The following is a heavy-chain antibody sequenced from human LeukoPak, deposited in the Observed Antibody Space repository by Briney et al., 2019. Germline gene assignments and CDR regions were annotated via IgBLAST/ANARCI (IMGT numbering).Heavy chain of an antibody. Sequence: GGSLRLSCAASGFTFSSYAMSWVRQAPGKGLEWVSGISGSGVSTYYADSVRGRFTISRDNSKNTLYLQMNSLRAEDTAVYYCAKGGSSWSEIDYWGQGTLVTVSS. CDR2: ISGSGVST. CDR3: AKGGSSWSEIDY. V-gene: IGHV3-23*01. D-gene: IGHD6-13*01. J-gene: IGHJ4*02. CDR1: GFTFSSYA.